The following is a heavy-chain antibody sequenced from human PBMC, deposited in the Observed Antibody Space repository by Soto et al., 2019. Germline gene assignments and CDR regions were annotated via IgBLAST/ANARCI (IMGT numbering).Heavy chain of an antibody. V-gene: IGHV1-69*12. CDR1: GGTFSSYA. J-gene: IGHJ4*02. CDR3: ASGIRRPRGQLAHFDY. D-gene: IGHD6-6*01. Sequence: QVQLVQSGAEVKKPGSSVKVSCKASGGTFSSYAISWVRQAPGQGLEWMGGIIPIFGTANYAQKFQGRVTVTADDTTSTAYMEPSSLSFEAAAAYYCASGIRRPRGQLAHFDYWGQGTLVTVSS. CDR2: IIPIFGTA.